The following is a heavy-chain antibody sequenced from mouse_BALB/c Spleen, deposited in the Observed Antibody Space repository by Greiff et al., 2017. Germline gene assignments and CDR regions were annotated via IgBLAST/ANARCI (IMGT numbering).Heavy chain of an antibody. V-gene: IGHV2-2*02. CDR1: GFSLTSYG. Sequence: QVQLKESGPGLVQPSQSLSITCTVSGFSLTSYGVHWVRQSPGKGLEWLGVIWSGGSTDYNAAFISRLSISKDNSKSQVFFKMNSLQANDTAIYYCARNMGRSDFYYDMDYWGQGTSVTVSA. J-gene: IGHJ4*01. CDR2: IWSGGST. D-gene: IGHD1-1*02. CDR3: ARNMGRSDFYYDMDY.